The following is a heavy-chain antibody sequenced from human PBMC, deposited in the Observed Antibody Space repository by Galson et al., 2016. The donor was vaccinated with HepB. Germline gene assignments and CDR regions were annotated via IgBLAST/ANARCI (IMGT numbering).Heavy chain of an antibody. CDR2: INAGNGNT. J-gene: IGHJ4*02. V-gene: IGHV1-3*01. D-gene: IGHD2-2*01. CDR3: ARDYVVPATTPDGFDY. CDR1: GYTFTNYA. Sequence: SVKVSCKASGYTFTNYAMHWVRQAPGQRLEWMGWINAGNGNTKYSQKFQGRVTITRDTSASTAYMELNSLRSEDTAVYYCARDYVVPATTPDGFDYWGQGTLVAVSS.